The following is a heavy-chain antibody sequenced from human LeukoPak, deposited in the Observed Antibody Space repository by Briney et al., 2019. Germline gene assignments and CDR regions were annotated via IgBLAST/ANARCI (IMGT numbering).Heavy chain of an antibody. Sequence: PSETLSLTCAVYGGSLSAYYWSWIRQSPGKGLEWIGEINKSEGSNYNPSLKRRVTISVDTSKNQVSLQLSSVSAAETAVYYCARGRYSNWERYYYMDVWGKGATVTVSS. CDR1: GGSLSAYY. CDR2: INKSEGS. CDR3: ARGRYSNWERYYYMDV. D-gene: IGHD4-11*01. J-gene: IGHJ6*03. V-gene: IGHV4-34*01.